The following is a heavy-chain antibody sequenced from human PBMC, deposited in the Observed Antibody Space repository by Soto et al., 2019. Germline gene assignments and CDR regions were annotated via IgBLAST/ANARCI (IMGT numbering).Heavy chain of an antibody. D-gene: IGHD3-3*01. J-gene: IGHJ5*02. CDR1: GGSVCGYY. CDR3: ARGKTYYDFWSGYNWFDP. CDR2: INHSGST. Sequence: SETPSLSCAVCGGSVCGYYWSGIRQHPGKGLEWIGEINHSGSTNYNPSLKSRVTISVDTSKNQFSLKLSSVTAADTAVYYCARGKTYYDFWSGYNWFDPWGQGTLVTVSS. V-gene: IGHV4-34*01.